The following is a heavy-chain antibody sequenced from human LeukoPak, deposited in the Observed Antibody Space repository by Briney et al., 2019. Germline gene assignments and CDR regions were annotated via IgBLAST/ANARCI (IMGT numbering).Heavy chain of an antibody. Sequence: GGSLRLSCAASGFTVSSNYMSWVRQAPGKGLEWVSVIYSGGSTYYADYVKGRFTISRDNSKDTLYLQMNSLRAEDTAVYYCASGGYYYYYGMDVWGQGTTVTVSS. J-gene: IGHJ6*02. CDR3: ASGGYYYYYGMDV. CDR2: IYSGGST. V-gene: IGHV3-53*01. CDR1: GFTVSSNY. D-gene: IGHD2-15*01.